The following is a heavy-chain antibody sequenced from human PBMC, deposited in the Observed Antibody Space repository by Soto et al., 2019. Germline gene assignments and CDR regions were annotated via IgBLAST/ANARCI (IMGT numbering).Heavy chain of an antibody. D-gene: IGHD3-16*01. Sequence: GGSLRLSCAASGFTFSSYWMHWVRQAPGKGLVWVSRINSDGSSTSNADSVKGRFTISRDNAKNTLYLQMNSLRGEDTAVYYCAREGVAGTWGKWFDPWGQGTLVTVSS. CDR3: AREGVAGTWGKWFDP. CDR1: GFTFSSYW. V-gene: IGHV3-74*01. J-gene: IGHJ5*02. CDR2: INSDGSST.